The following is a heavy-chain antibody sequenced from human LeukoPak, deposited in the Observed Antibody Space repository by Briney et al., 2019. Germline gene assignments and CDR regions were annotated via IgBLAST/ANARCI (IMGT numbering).Heavy chain of an antibody. CDR3: ARDTLRYGSGSFDWFDP. J-gene: IGHJ5*02. V-gene: IGHV1-18*01. CDR1: GYTFTSYG. D-gene: IGHD3-10*01. Sequence: ASVKVSCKASGYTFTSYGISWVRQAPGQGLEWMGWIGTYSDNTKYAQKFQGRVTLTTDTSTSTAYMELGSLRSDDTAVYYCARDTLRYGSGSFDWFDPWGQGTLVTVSS. CDR2: IGTYSDNT.